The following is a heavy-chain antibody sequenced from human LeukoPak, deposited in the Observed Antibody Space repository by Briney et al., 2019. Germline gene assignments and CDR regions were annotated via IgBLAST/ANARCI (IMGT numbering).Heavy chain of an antibody. J-gene: IGHJ6*03. V-gene: IGHV4-38-2*02. CDR1: GYSISSGYY. D-gene: IGHD3-16*01. Sequence: SETLSLTCTVSGYSISSGYYWGWIRQPPGKGLEWIGSIYRSGSTYYNPSLKSRVTISVDTSKNQFSLKLSSVTAADTAVYYCAKLGMGYYYMDVWGKGTTVTVSS. CDR2: IYRSGST. CDR3: AKLGMGYYYMDV.